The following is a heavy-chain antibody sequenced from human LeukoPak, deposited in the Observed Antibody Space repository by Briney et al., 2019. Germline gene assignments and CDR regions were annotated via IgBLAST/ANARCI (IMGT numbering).Heavy chain of an antibody. CDR2: IKQDGSEK. CDR1: GFAFSSYW. V-gene: IGHV3-7*01. Sequence: PGGSLRLSCAASGFAFSSYWMTWVRQAPGRGLEWVANIKQDGSEKYYVDSVKGRFTISRDNAKNSLYLQMDSLRAEDTAVYYCATSRSFDYWGQGTLVTVSS. D-gene: IGHD2-2*01. J-gene: IGHJ4*02. CDR3: ATSRSFDY.